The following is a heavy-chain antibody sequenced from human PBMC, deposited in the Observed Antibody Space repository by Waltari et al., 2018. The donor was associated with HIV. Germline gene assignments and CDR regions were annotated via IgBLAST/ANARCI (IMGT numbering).Heavy chain of an antibody. CDR2: VYTSGSA. CDR3: ARGLDILTGHYHWFLDV. CDR1: GGSITSGAYY. J-gene: IGHJ2*01. V-gene: IGHV4-61*02. Sequence: QVQLQESGPGLVKPSQTLSLTYTVSGGSITSGAYYLTWIRQPAGKGLEWIGRVYTSGSANYNPSLRSRVTMSLDTSKNQFSLKLTSVTAADTAVYYCARGLDILTGHYHWFLDVWGRGTLVTVSS. D-gene: IGHD3-9*01.